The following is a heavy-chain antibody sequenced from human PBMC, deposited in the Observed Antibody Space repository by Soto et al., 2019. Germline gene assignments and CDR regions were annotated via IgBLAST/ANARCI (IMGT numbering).Heavy chain of an antibody. V-gene: IGHV3-15*07. CDR3: TTTLRYFDWPFDAFDI. Sequence: GGSLRLSCAASGFIFSSDWMHWVRQAAGKGLEWVGRIKSKTDGGTTDYAAPVKGRFTISRDDSKNTLYLQMNSLKTEDTAVYYCTTTLRYFDWPFDAFDIWGQATMVTVSS. J-gene: IGHJ3*02. CDR1: GFIFSSDW. D-gene: IGHD3-9*01. CDR2: IKSKTDGGTT.